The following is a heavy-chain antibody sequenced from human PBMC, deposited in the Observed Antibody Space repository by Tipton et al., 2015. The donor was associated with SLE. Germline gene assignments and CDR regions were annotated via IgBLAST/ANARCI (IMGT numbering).Heavy chain of an antibody. D-gene: IGHD6-25*01. Sequence: TLSLTCAVYGGSFSGYYWSWIRQPPGKGLEWIGEINHSGSTNYNPSPKSRVTISVDTSKNQFSLKLSSVTAADTAVYYCASPGSSAPGPYFQHWGQGTLVTVSS. CDR1: GGSFSGYY. V-gene: IGHV4-34*01. CDR2: INHSGST. CDR3: ASPGSSAPGPYFQH. J-gene: IGHJ1*01.